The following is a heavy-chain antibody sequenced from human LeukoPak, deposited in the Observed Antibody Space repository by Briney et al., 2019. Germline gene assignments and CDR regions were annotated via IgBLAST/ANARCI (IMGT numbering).Heavy chain of an antibody. J-gene: IGHJ4*02. Sequence: ASVKVSCKASGYTFTSYGISWVRQAPGQGLEWMGWISAYNGNTNYAQKLQGRVTMTTDASTSTAYMELRSLRSDDTAVYYCAKDATRYYCSGGSCYSVLKYYFDYWGQGTLVTVSS. CDR1: GYTFTSYG. CDR3: AKDATRYYCSGGSCYSVLKYYFDY. CDR2: ISAYNGNT. V-gene: IGHV1-18*01. D-gene: IGHD2-15*01.